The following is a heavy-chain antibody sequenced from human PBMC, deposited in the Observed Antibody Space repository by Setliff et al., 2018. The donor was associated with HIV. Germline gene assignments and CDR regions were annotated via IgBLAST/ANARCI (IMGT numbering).Heavy chain of an antibody. CDR2: IIPMFGTT. V-gene: IGHV1-69*13. CDR1: GGTLSSHA. D-gene: IGHD4-17*01. J-gene: IGHJ4*02. CDR3: ARGSLLAAGTFYYLDH. Sequence: GASVKVSCKASGGTLSSHAVHWVRQAPGQGLEWVGGIIPMFGTTNYALRFRGRVTITADESTSLAFMVMSSLSPEDTAIYYCARGSLLAAGTFYYLDHWGLGTLVTVSS.